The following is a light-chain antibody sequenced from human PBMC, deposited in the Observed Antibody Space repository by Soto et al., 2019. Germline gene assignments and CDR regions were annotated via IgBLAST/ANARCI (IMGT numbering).Light chain of an antibody. V-gene: IGLV2-14*01. Sequence: QSALTQPASVSGSPGQSITISCTGTSSDVGGSNYVSWYQQHPGKAPKLMIYDVSNRPSGVSNRFSGSKSGNTASLTISGLQAEDEADYYCSSYTSSSTLYVFGTGTKATVL. CDR1: SSDVGGSNY. CDR2: DVS. J-gene: IGLJ1*01. CDR3: SSYTSSSTLYV.